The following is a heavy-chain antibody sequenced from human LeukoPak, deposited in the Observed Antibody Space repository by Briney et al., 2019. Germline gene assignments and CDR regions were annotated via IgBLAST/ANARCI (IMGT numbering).Heavy chain of an antibody. V-gene: IGHV4-4*09. CDR2: MYTSGST. CDR3: ARLRISMVRGVIMDYYYYMDV. Sequence: SETLSLTCTVSGGSISSYYWSWIRQSPGKGLEWIGHMYTSGSTNYNPSLKSRVTISVDTSKNQFSLKLSSVTAADTAVYYYARLRISMVRGVIMDYYYYMDVWGKGTTVTVSS. D-gene: IGHD3-10*01. CDR1: GGSISSYY. J-gene: IGHJ6*03.